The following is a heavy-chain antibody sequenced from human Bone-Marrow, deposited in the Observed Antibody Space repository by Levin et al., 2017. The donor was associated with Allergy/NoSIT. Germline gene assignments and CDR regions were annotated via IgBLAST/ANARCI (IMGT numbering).Heavy chain of an antibody. D-gene: IGHD1-26*01. V-gene: IGHV3-33*01. J-gene: IGHJ4*02. CDR2: IWYDGSDR. CDR1: AFTFSAYG. CDR3: TRDRGEWGQFYFDY. Sequence: SCAASAFTFSAYGMHWVRQAPGRGLEWVAVIWYDGSDRYYADSVKGRFTISRDNSKNTLSLQMNSLRAEDTAVYYCTRDRGEWGQFYFDYWGQGILVTVSS.